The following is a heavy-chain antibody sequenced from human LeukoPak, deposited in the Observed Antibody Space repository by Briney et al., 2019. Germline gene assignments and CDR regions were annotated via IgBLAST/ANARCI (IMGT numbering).Heavy chain of an antibody. CDR3: SGSSSWYPSYFDY. D-gene: IGHD6-13*01. Sequence: PGRSLRLSCAASGFTFISYGMHWVRQAPGQGQEWAAVIWYDGSNKYYADSVKGRFTISRDNSKNTLYLQMNSLRAEDTAVYYCSGSSSWYPSYFDYWGQGTLVTVSS. J-gene: IGHJ4*02. CDR2: IWYDGSNK. CDR1: GFTFISYG. V-gene: IGHV3-33*01.